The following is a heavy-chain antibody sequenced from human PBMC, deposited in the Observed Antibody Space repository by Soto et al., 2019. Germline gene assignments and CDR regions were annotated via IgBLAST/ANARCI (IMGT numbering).Heavy chain of an antibody. D-gene: IGHD3-16*01. J-gene: IGHJ4*02. CDR2: ISYDGSNK. V-gene: IGHV3-30*18. CDR3: AKVLNSARPLGDVDY. CDR1: GFTFSSYG. Sequence: QVQLVESGGGVVQPGRSLRLSCAASGFTFSSYGMHWVRQAPGKGLEWVAVISYDGSNKYYADSVKGRFTISRDNSKNTLYLQMNSLRAEDTAVYYCAKVLNSARPLGDVDYWGQGTLVTVSS.